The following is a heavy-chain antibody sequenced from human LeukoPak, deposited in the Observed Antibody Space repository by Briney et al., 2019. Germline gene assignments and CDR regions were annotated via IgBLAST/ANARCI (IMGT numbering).Heavy chain of an antibody. V-gene: IGHV4-39*01. J-gene: IGHJ3*02. CDR3: ARHVPYYYDSSAIARNDAFDI. CDR2: IYYSGST. D-gene: IGHD3-22*01. Sequence: SETLSLTCTVYGGSFSSYYWGWIRQPPGKGLEWIGSIYYSGSTYYNPSLKSRVTISVDTSNNQFSLKLSSVTASDTAVYYCARHVPYYYDSSAIARNDAFDIWGQGTMVSVSS. CDR1: GGSFSSYY.